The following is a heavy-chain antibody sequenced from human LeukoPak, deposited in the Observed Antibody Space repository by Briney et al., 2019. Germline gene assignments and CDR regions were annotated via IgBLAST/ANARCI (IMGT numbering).Heavy chain of an antibody. D-gene: IGHD6-25*01. CDR3: ARGAALGNYYYYMDV. CDR1: GYTFTSYD. CDR2: MNPNSGDT. Sequence: ASVKVSCKASGYTFTSYDINWVRQATGQGLEWMGWMNPNSGDTGYAQKFQGRVTITRNTSISTAYMELSSLRSEDTAVYYCARGAALGNYYYYMDVWGKGSTVTVSS. J-gene: IGHJ6*03. V-gene: IGHV1-8*03.